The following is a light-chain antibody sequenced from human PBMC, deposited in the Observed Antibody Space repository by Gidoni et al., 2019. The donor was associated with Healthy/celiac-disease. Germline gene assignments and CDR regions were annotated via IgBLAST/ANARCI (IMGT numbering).Light chain of an antibody. J-gene: IGLJ2*01. CDR1: SLRSYY. Sequence: SSELTQDPAVSVALGQTVRITCQGDSLRSYYASWYQQKPGQAPVLVIYVKNTRPSGIPDRFSGSSSGNTASLTITGAQAEDEADYYCNSRDSSGNHLEVFGGGTKLTVL. CDR2: VKN. V-gene: IGLV3-19*01. CDR3: NSRDSSGNHLEV.